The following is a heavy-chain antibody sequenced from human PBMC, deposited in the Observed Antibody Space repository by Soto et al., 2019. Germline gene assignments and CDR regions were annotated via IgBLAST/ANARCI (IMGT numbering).Heavy chain of an antibody. V-gene: IGHV1-18*01. Sequence: QVQLVQSGAEVKKPGASVKVSCKTSGYTFTSYHISWVRQAPGQGLEWLGWISAYNTNTNYAQKFQGRVTMTTDTLTNTSYMELRSLRSDDTAVYYCARDTPPTDYWCQGTLVTVSS. CDR3: ARDTPPTDY. CDR2: ISAYNTNT. CDR1: GYTFTSYH. J-gene: IGHJ4*02.